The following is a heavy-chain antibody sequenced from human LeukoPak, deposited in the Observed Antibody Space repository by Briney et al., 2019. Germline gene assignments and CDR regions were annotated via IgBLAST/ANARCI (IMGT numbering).Heavy chain of an antibody. CDR2: IIPIFGTA. CDR1: GFTFNAYN. CDR3: AREWGDCGGDCN. D-gene: IGHD2-21*02. Sequence: GASVKVSCKASGFTFNAYNIHWVRQAPGQGLEWMGGIIPIFGTANYAQKFQGRVTITADESTSTAYMELSSLRSEDTAVYYCAREWGDCGGDCNWGQGTLVTVSS. J-gene: IGHJ4*02. V-gene: IGHV1-69*13.